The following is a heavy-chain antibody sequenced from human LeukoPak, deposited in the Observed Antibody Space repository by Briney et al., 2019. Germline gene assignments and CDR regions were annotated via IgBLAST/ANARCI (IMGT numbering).Heavy chain of an antibody. V-gene: IGHV3-23*01. Sequence: GGSLRLSCAASGFTFSTYGRSWVRQPPGKGLEWVSAISGSGGSTYYADSVKGGFTLSRDNSKNTLYLPVNSLGAEDKAVYYWAKDPWWFGELFRGGTGAFASWGQGTMATVPS. CDR1: GFTFSTYG. J-gene: IGHJ3*02. CDR2: ISGSGGST. CDR3: AKDPWWFGELFRGGTGAFAS. D-gene: IGHD3-10*01.